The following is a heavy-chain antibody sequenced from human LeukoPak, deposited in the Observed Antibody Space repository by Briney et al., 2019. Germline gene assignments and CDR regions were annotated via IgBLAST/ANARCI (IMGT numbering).Heavy chain of an antibody. J-gene: IGHJ6*02. CDR3: AKDPEGFGELSQYGMDV. CDR2: IGGSGGST. Sequence: PGGSLRLSCAASGFTFYTYAMSWVRQAPGKGLEWVSAIGGSGGSTFYADSVMGRFTISRDNSENTLYLQMNSLRAEDTAVYFCAKDPEGFGELSQYGMDVWGQGTTVTASS. D-gene: IGHD3-10*01. CDR1: GFTFYTYA. V-gene: IGHV3-23*01.